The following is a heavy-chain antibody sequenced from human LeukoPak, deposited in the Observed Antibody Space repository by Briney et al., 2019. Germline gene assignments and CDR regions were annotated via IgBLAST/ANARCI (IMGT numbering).Heavy chain of an antibody. D-gene: IGHD1/OR15-1a*01. Sequence: PSETLSLTCTVSGHFISSYYWTWIRHPPGKGRECLGYLLKSGNTNYNPSLKSRVTMSVDTSTNQFSLRLTCVTAADTAVYYCARERLTTPNWFGRWREGILSASPQ. CDR2: LLKSGNT. CDR3: ARERLTTPNWFGR. V-gene: IGHV4-59*01. CDR1: GHFISSYY. J-gene: IGHJ5*02.